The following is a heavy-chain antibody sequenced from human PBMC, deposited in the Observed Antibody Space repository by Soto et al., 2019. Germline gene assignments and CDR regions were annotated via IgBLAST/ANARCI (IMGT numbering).Heavy chain of an antibody. D-gene: IGHD2-15*01. CDR1: GGSLNQYA. V-gene: IGHV1-69*13. CDR3: ADLSLGYCSSTTCPPDY. CDR2: IIPSFGRT. J-gene: IGHJ4*01. Sequence: SVKVSCKVSGGSLNQYAISWVRQTPGQGLEWMGGIIPSFGRTSYAQKFQGRVTITADESTTTVNLELRGLRSEDSAIYFCADLSLGYCSSTTCPPDYWG.